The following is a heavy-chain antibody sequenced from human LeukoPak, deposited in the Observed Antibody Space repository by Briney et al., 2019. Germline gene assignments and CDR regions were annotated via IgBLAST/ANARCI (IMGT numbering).Heavy chain of an antibody. CDR2: INSDGSSI. J-gene: IGHJ4*02. V-gene: IGHV3-74*01. CDR1: GFTFSTYW. D-gene: IGHD5-18*01. Sequence: GGSLRLSCAASGFTFSTYWMHWVRHAPGKGLVWVSRINSDGSSISYADSVKGRFTISRDNAKNTVYLQMNSLRVEDTAVYYCASGYDYWGQGTLVTVSS. CDR3: ASGYDY.